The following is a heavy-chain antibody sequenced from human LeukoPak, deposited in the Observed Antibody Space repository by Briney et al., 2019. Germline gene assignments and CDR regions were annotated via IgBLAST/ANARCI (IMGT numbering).Heavy chain of an antibody. D-gene: IGHD3-22*01. J-gene: IGHJ1*01. CDR1: GFTFSSYE. CDR3: ARQYYYDSSGYYDAYFQH. Sequence: ESGGSLRLXCAASGFTFSSYEMNWVRQAPGKGLEWVSYISSSGSTIYYADSVRGRFTISRDNAKNSLYLQMNSLRAEDTAVYYCARQYYYDSSGYYDAYFQHWGQGTLVTVSS. CDR2: ISSSGSTI. V-gene: IGHV3-48*03.